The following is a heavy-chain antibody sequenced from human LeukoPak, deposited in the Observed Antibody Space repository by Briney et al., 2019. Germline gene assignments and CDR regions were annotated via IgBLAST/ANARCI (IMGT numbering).Heavy chain of an antibody. CDR1: GGSISSYY. D-gene: IGHD3-10*01. Sequence: SETLSLTCTVSGGSISSYYWSWIRQPPGKGLEWIGYIYCSGSTNYNPSLKSRVTISVDTSKNQFSLKLSSVTAADTAVYYCARGGGSYYRGWFDPWGQGTLVTVSS. V-gene: IGHV4-59*01. J-gene: IGHJ5*02. CDR3: ARGGGSYYRGWFDP. CDR2: IYCSGST.